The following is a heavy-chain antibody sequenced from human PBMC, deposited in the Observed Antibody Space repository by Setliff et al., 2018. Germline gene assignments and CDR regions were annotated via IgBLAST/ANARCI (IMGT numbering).Heavy chain of an antibody. V-gene: IGHV1-69*13. CDR3: ARSAITRTTRKYYYYMDV. D-gene: IGHD1-7*01. CDR2: IIPMFGT. CDR1: GYTFTSYG. Sequence: GASVKVSCKASGYTFTSYGISWVRQAPGQGLEWMGGIIPMFGTNYAQKFQGRVTITADESTSTAYMELSSLRSEDTAVYYCARSAITRTTRKYYYYMDVWGQGTTVTVSS. J-gene: IGHJ6*03.